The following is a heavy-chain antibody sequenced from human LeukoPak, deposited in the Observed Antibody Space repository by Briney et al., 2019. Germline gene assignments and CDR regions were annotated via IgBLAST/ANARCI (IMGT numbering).Heavy chain of an antibody. D-gene: IGHD3-22*01. CDR2: IRYDGSNK. CDR3: ARDYYYDTSELQSYYYYYYMDV. J-gene: IGHJ6*03. CDR1: GFTFSSYG. Sequence: GGSLRLSCAAPGFTFSSYGMHWVRQAPGKGLEWVAFIRYDGSNKYYADSVKGRFTISRDNSKNTLYLQMNSLRAEDTAVYYCARDYYYDTSELQSYYYYYYMDVWGKGTTVTISS. V-gene: IGHV3-30*02.